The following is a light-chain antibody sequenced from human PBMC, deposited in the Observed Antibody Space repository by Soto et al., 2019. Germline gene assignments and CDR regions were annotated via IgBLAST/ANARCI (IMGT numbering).Light chain of an antibody. CDR1: QSISSW. CDR2: DAS. Sequence: DIQMTQSPSTLSASVGDRVTITCRASQSISSWLAWYQQKPGKAPKLLIYDASSLESGVPSRFRGSGSGTEFILTIDSVQPDDFATYFCQQYTGTFGQGTKVDIK. CDR3: QQYTGT. J-gene: IGKJ1*01. V-gene: IGKV1-5*01.